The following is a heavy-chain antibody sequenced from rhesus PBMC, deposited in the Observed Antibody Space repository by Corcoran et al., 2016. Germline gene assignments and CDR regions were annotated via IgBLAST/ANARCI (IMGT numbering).Heavy chain of an antibody. CDR2: ISDSGST. V-gene: IGHV4-122*02. J-gene: IGHJ4*01. CDR1: GYSISSGYG. D-gene: IGHD5-24*01. CDR3: ARGSAGTVLFDY. Sequence: QLQLQESGPGLVKPSETLSLTCAVSGYSISSGYGWSWIRQPPGKGMEWIGYISDSGSTSYNPFLKSRVTISRDTSKNQFSLKLGSVTAADTAVYYCARGSAGTVLFDYWGQRVLVTVSS.